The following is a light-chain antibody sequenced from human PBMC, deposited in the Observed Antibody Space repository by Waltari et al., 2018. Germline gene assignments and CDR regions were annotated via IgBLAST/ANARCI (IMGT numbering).Light chain of an antibody. J-gene: IGLJ3*02. CDR2: EVS. V-gene: IGLV2-14*01. CDR1: SSDVGGYNY. Sequence: QSALTQPASVSGSPGQSITISCTGTSSDVGGYNYVSWYEQHPGKAPKLIIYEVSDRSSGVSKRFSGSKSANTASLTISGLQTEDEADYYCSSYTRSNTWVFGGGTRLTVL. CDR3: SSYTRSNTWV.